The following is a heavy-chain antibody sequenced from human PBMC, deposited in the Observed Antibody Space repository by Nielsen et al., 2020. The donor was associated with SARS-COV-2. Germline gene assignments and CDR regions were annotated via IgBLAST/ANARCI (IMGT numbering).Heavy chain of an antibody. CDR1: GFTFDDYA. V-gene: IGHV3-9*01. CDR2: ISWNSGSI. J-gene: IGHJ2*01. CDR3: AKDMGPVIWYFDL. D-gene: IGHD3-10*01. Sequence: GGSLRLSCAASGFTFDDYAMHWVRQAPGKGLEWVSGISWNSGSIGYADSVKGRFIIPRDNAKNSLYLQMNSLRAEDTALYYCAKDMGPVIWYFDLWGRGTLVTVSS.